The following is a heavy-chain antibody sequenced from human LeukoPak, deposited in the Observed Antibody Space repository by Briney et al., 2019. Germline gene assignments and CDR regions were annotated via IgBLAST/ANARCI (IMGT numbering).Heavy chain of an antibody. D-gene: IGHD3-10*01. Sequence: KPSETLSLTCTVSGGSISSSSYYWGWIRQPPGKGLEWIGSIYYSGSTYYNPSLKSRVTISVDTSKNQFSLKLSSVTAADTAVYYCARGRGRTSYGSGSYYNSPSPYMDVWGKGTTVTVSS. J-gene: IGHJ6*03. CDR3: ARGRGRTSYGSGSYYNSPSPYMDV. CDR1: GGSISSSSYY. V-gene: IGHV4-39*01. CDR2: IYYSGST.